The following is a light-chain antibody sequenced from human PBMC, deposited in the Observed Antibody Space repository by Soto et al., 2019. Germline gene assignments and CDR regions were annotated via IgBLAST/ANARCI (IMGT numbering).Light chain of an antibody. Sequence: QSALTQPRSVSGSPGQSVTISCTGTSSDVGDYNYVSWYQQHPGKAPKLLIYAVNMRPSGVPDRFSGSKSGNTASLTISGVQAEYEADYSCCAYAGSYTWVFGGGTQLTVL. J-gene: IGLJ3*02. V-gene: IGLV2-11*01. CDR3: CAYAGSYTWV. CDR1: SSDVGDYNY. CDR2: AVN.